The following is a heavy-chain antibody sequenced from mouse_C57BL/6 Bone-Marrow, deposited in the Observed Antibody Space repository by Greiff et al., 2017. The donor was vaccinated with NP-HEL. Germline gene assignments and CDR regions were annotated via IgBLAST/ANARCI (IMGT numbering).Heavy chain of an antibody. D-gene: IGHD1-1*01. V-gene: IGHV2-2*01. J-gene: IGHJ3*01. Sequence: VQLQQSGPGLVQPSQSLSITCTVSGFSLTSYGVHWVRQSPGQGLEWLGVIWSGGSTDYNAAFISRLSISKDNSKSQVFFKMNSLQADDTAIYYCARNTDYSWFAYWGQGTLVTVSA. CDR3: ARNTDYSWFAY. CDR1: GFSLTSYG. CDR2: IWSGGST.